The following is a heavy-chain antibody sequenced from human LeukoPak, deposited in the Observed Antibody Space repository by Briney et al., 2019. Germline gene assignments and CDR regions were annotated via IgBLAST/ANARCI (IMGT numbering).Heavy chain of an antibody. CDR2: IYHSGST. CDR3: ARTYYGMDV. V-gene: IGHV4-30-2*01. J-gene: IGHJ6*02. Sequence: SETLSLTCAVSGGSISSGGYSWSWIRQPPGKGLEWIVYIYHSGSTYYNPSLKSRVTISVDRSKNQFSLKLSSVTAADTAVYYCARTYYGMDVWGQGTTVTVSS. CDR1: GGSISSGGYS.